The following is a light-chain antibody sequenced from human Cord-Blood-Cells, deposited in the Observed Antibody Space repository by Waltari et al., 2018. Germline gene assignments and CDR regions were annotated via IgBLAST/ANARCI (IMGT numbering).Light chain of an antibody. J-gene: IGKJ1*01. Sequence: IVMTQSPATLSMSPGERATLSCRASQSVSSNLAWYQQKPGQAPRLLIYGAATRATGSPARFSGSGSGTEFTLTISSLQSEDFAVYYCQQYNNWPPWTFGQGTKVEIK. CDR3: QQYNNWPPWT. CDR2: GAA. CDR1: QSVSSN. V-gene: IGKV3-15*01.